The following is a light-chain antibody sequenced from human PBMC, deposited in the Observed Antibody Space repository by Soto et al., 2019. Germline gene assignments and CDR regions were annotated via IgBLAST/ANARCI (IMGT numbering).Light chain of an antibody. V-gene: IGKV1-27*01. CDR1: QGISNY. Sequence: DIQMTQSPSSLSASVGDRVTITCRASQGISNYLDWYQQKPGKVPKLLIYAASSLQSEVPSRFSGSGSGTDFTLTISSLQPEDVATYYCQKYNSAPPCTFGPGPKVDIK. CDR3: QKYNSAPPCT. J-gene: IGKJ3*01. CDR2: AAS.